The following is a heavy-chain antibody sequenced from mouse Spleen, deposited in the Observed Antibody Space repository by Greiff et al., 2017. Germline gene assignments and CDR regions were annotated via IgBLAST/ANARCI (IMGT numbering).Heavy chain of an antibody. J-gene: IGHJ4*01. Sequence: QVQLKETGPGLVAPSQSLSITCTVSGFSLTSYGVHWVRQPPGKGLEWLVVIWSDGSTNYNSALKSRLSISKDNSKSQVFLKMNSLQTDDTAMYYCARTMITTEAMDYWGQGTSVTVSS. CDR2: IWSDGST. D-gene: IGHD2-4*01. CDR1: GFSLTSYG. CDR3: ARTMITTEAMDY. V-gene: IGHV2-6*03.